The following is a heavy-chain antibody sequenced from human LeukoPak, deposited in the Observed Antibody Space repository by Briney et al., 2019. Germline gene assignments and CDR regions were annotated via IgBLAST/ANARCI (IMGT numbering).Heavy chain of an antibody. J-gene: IGHJ4*02. V-gene: IGHV4-39*01. CDR3: ARADYDFWSLDY. D-gene: IGHD3-3*01. CDR2: IYYSGST. Sequence: SDTLSLTCTDSGGSISSCYWSWIRQPPGKGLEWIRSIYYSGSTYYDPSLKNRVTISVDTSKNQFSLKLSSVTAADTAVYYCARADYDFWSLDYWGQGTLVTVSS. CDR1: GGSISSCY.